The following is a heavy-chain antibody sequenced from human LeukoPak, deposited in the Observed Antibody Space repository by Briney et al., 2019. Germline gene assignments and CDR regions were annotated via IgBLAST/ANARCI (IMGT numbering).Heavy chain of an antibody. CDR3: ARDGDYDILTGHFSYFDY. V-gene: IGHV4-39*07. CDR1: GGSISSSTHY. J-gene: IGHJ4*02. D-gene: IGHD3-9*01. CDR2: IYYSGST. Sequence: PSETLSLTCTVSGGSISSSTHYWGWIRQPPGKGLEWIGSIYYSGSTYHNPSLTSRVTISVDTSKNQFSLKLSSVTAADTAVYYCARDGDYDILTGHFSYFDYWGQGTLVTVSS.